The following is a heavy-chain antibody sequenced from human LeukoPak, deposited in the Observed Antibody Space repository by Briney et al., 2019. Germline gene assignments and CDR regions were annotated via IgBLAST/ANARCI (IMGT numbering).Heavy chain of an antibody. D-gene: IGHD3-10*01. CDR2: ISAYNGNT. V-gene: IGHV1-18*04. Sequence: GASVKVSCKASGYTFTSYGISWVRQAPGQGLEWMGWISAYNGNTNYAQKLQGRVTMTTDTSTSTAYMELRSLRSDDTAVYYCARDRGITMVRGVIDYRGQGTLVTVSS. CDR1: GYTFTSYG. J-gene: IGHJ4*02. CDR3: ARDRGITMVRGVIDY.